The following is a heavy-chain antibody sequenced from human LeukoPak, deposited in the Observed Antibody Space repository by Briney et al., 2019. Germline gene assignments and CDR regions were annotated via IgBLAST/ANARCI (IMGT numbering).Heavy chain of an antibody. CDR3: ARCGDIVATMYASFDY. CDR2: ISYDGSNK. J-gene: IGHJ4*02. V-gene: IGHV3-30-3*01. Sequence: GGSLRLSCAASGFTFSTYTIHWVRQAPGKGLEWVAVISYDGSNKYYADSVKGRFTFSRDNSKNTLSLQMNSLRAEDTAVYYCARCGDIVATMYASFDYWGQGPLVPTSA. D-gene: IGHD5-12*01. CDR1: GFTFSTYT.